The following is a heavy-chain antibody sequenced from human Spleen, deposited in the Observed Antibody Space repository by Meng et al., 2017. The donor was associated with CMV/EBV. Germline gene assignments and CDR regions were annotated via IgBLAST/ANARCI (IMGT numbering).Heavy chain of an antibody. D-gene: IGHD3-22*01. Sequence: GGSLRLSWAASGFTFSNFGMSWVRQAPGKGLERVSTISVTGGDTYYADSVKGRFTISRDNSKNILYLQMNSLRAEDTAVYYCTTTPGFYSDNNGYYFFWGQGTLVTVSS. V-gene: IGHV3-23*01. CDR2: ISVTGGDT. J-gene: IGHJ4*02. CDR1: GFTFSNFG. CDR3: TTTPGFYSDNNGYYFF.